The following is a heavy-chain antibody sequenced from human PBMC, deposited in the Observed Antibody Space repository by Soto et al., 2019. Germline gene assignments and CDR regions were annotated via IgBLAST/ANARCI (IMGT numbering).Heavy chain of an antibody. CDR3: ARGGLPRGGYYYYGMDV. J-gene: IGHJ6*02. CDR1: GGSISSYY. V-gene: IGHV4-4*07. CDR2: IYTSGST. Sequence: QVQLQESGPGLVKPSETLSLTCTVSGGSISSYYWSWIRQPAGKGLEWIGRIYTSGSTNYNPSLKSRVTMSVDTSKNQFSRKLSSVTAADTAVYYCARGGLPRGGYYYYGMDVWGQGTTVTVSS. D-gene: IGHD5-18*01.